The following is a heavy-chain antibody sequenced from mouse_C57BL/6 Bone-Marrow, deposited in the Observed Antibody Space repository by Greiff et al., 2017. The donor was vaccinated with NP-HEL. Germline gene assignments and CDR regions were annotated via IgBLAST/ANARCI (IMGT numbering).Heavy chain of an antibody. V-gene: IGHV1-82*01. D-gene: IGHD1-1*01. Sequence: QVQLQQSGPELVKPGASVKISCKASGYAFSSSWMNWVKQRPGKGLEWIGRIYPGDGDTNYNGKFKGKATLTADKSSSTAYMQLSSLTSEDSAVYFCAYYCGSSYWYFDVWGTGTTVTVSS. J-gene: IGHJ1*03. CDR3: AYYCGSSYWYFDV. CDR1: GYAFSSSW. CDR2: IYPGDGDT.